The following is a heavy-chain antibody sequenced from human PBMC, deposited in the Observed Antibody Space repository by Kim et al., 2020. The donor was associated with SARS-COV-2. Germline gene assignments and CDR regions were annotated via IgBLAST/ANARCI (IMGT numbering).Heavy chain of an antibody. V-gene: IGHV3-21*01. CDR3: ARDPPDYYDSSGYYDY. J-gene: IGHJ4*02. CDR2: ISSSSSYI. D-gene: IGHD3-22*01. CDR1: GFTFSSYS. Sequence: GGSLRLSCAASGFTFSSYSMNWVRQAPGKGLEWVSSISSSSSYIYYADSVKGRFTISRDNAKNSLYLQMNSLRAEDTAVYYCARDPPDYYDSSGYYDYWGQGTLVTVSS.